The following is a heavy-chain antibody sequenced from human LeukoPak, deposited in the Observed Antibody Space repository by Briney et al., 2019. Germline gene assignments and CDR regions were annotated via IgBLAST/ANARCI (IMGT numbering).Heavy chain of an antibody. Sequence: PGRSLRLSCAASGFTFSRNGMHWVRQAPGKGLEWVAVIWYDGSNEYYADSVKGRFTVSRDNSKNTMYLQMNSLRAEDTAVYHCAKDRDYIMGIVDYWGQGTLVTVSS. V-gene: IGHV3-33*06. D-gene: IGHD4/OR15-4a*01. CDR3: AKDRDYIMGIVDY. CDR1: GFTFSRNG. J-gene: IGHJ4*02. CDR2: IWYDGSNE.